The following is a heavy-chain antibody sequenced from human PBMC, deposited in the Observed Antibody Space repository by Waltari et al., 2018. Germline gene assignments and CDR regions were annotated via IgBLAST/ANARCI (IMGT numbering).Heavy chain of an antibody. CDR2: IMCNGGSI. J-gene: IGHJ4*01. CDR1: GFSFDDYA. V-gene: IGHV3-9*01. D-gene: IGHD3-16*02. CDR3: AKDTRLGESSLYWLYFDN. Sequence: EVQLVQSGGGLVQPGRSRTLSCAAAGFSFDDYAMIWVRQPPGKGLEWVSGIMCNGGSIGYADSVKVRFTISRDNARNSLYLQIDSLRLEDTALYFCAKDTRLGESSLYWLYFDNWGHGALVTVSS.